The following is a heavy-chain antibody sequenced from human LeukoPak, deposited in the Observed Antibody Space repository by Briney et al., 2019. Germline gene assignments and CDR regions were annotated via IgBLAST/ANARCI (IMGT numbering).Heavy chain of an antibody. Sequence: SETLSLTCSVSGASLTSDYWTWMRQPPGKGLEWIGYIHYSGRRYSNPSLTSRVTMSVDTSKRQVSLELRSVAATDTAVYYCARATGDTLFYYYMDVWGKGTTVTVSS. V-gene: IGHV4-59*01. D-gene: IGHD1-1*01. CDR1: GASLTSDY. J-gene: IGHJ6*03. CDR2: IHYSGRR. CDR3: ARATGDTLFYYYMDV.